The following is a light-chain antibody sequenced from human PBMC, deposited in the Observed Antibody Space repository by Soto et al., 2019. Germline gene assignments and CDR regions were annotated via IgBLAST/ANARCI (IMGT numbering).Light chain of an antibody. Sequence: DIQMTQSPSSLSASVGDIVTITCRASQSISSYLNWYQHKPGKAPKLLIYAASSLQSGVPSRFSGSGSGTDFTLTISSLQPEDFATYYCQQRYSTPLTFGGETKVEIK. V-gene: IGKV1-39*01. J-gene: IGKJ4*01. CDR2: AAS. CDR1: QSISSY. CDR3: QQRYSTPLT.